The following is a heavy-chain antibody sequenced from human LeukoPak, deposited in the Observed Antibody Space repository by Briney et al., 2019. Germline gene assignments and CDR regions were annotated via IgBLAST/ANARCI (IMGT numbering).Heavy chain of an antibody. V-gene: IGHV3-53*04. CDR2: IFSGGTT. CDR3: ARDLGTVTNGY. D-gene: IGHD4-17*01. CDR1: GFTVSSNY. J-gene: IGHJ4*02. Sequence: GGSLRLSCAASGFTVSSNYMSWVRQAPGKGLEWVSVIFSGGTTYYADSVKGRFTISRHNSENTLYLQMNSLRGEDTAVYYCARDLGTVTNGYWGQGTLVTVSS.